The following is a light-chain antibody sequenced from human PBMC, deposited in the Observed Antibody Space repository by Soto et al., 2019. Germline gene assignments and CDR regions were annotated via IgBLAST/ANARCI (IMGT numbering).Light chain of an antibody. CDR3: ATWDDSLNGYV. J-gene: IGLJ1*01. CDR1: GSNIGSNS. V-gene: IGLV1-44*01. CDR2: TNS. Sequence: QSVLTQPPSASGTPGQRITISCSGSGSNIGSNSVTWYQQFPRTAPKLLIYTNSQRPSGVPDRFSGSKSGTSASLAISGLQSGDEADYYCATWDDSLNGYVFGPGTKLTVL.